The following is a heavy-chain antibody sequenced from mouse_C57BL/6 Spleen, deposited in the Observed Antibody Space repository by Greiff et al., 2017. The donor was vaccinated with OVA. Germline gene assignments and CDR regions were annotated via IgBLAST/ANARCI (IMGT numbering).Heavy chain of an antibody. V-gene: IGHV8-12*01. D-gene: IGHD2-12*01. CDR1: GFSLSTSGMG. CDR3: ARRLLPYYYAMDY. J-gene: IGHJ4*01. Sequence: QVTLKESGPGILQSSQTLSLTCSFSGFSLSTSGMGVSWIRQPSGKGLEWLAHIYWDDDKRYNPSLKRRLTISKDTSRNQVFLKITSVDTADTATYYCARRLLPYYYAMDYWGQGTSVTVSS. CDR2: IYWDDDK.